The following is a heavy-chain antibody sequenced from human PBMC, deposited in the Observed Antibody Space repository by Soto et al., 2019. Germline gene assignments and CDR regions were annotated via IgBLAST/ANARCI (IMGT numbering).Heavy chain of an antibody. CDR2: IYYSGST. J-gene: IGHJ3*02. CDR3: ARVWGGAFDI. D-gene: IGHD3-10*01. Sequence: QVQLQESGPGLVKPSETLSLTCTVSGGSISSYYWSWIRQPPGKGLEWIGYIYYSGSTNYNPSLKSRGTISVDTSKNQFSRQLSSVTAADTAVYYCARVWGGAFDIWGQGTMVTVSS. CDR1: GGSISSYY. V-gene: IGHV4-59*01.